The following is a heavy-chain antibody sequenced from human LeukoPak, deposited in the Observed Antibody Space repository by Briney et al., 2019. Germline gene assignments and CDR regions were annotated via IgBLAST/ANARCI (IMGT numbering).Heavy chain of an antibody. CDR3: ARVNRISIAAAGFGY. J-gene: IGHJ4*02. V-gene: IGHV1-2*02. CDR2: INPNSGGT. D-gene: IGHD6-13*01. Sequence: GASVKVSCKASGYTFTGYYMHWVRQAPGQGLEWMGWINPNSGGTNYAQKFQGRVTMTRDTSISTAYMELSRLRSDDTAVYYCARVNRISIAAAGFGYWGQGTLVTVSS. CDR1: GYTFTGYY.